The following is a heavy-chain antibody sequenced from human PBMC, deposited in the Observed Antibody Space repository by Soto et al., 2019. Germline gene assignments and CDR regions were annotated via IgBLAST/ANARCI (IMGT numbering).Heavy chain of an antibody. CDR1: GFSVSAYY. CDR3: ATGQQVRMADI. D-gene: IGHD6-13*01. Sequence: QVQLLESGGGLVKPGGSLRLSCAASGFSVSAYYMGWIRQPPGKGLEWISYISGASVDTNHADSVKGRFTISRDNAKNSLYLQMNSLRAEDTAVYFCATGQQVRMADIWGQGTMVTVSS. CDR2: ISGASVDT. V-gene: IGHV3-11*03. J-gene: IGHJ3*02.